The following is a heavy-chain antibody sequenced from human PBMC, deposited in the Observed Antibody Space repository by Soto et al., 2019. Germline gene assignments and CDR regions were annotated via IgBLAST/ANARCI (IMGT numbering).Heavy chain of an antibody. V-gene: IGHV4-61*01. CDR2: ISYTGDT. D-gene: IGHD2-15*01. J-gene: IGHJ5*02. CDR1: GDSVSRDRYF. Sequence: TLSLTCSVSGDSVSRDRYFWTWLRQPPGKGLEWIAYISYTGDTNYNPSLKRRVTISVDTSRNQFSLTLTSVTAADTAVYFCARIVVGGTVDLWGQGSLVAVSS. CDR3: ARIVVGGTVDL.